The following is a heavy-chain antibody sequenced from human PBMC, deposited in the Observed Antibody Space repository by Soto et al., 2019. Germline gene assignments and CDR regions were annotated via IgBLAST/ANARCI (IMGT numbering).Heavy chain of an antibody. D-gene: IGHD3-22*01. J-gene: IGHJ4*02. V-gene: IGHV1-69*02. CDR2: IIPILGIA. CDR1: GGTFSSYT. CDR3: AVVISHQYYFDY. Sequence: QVQLVQSGAEVKKPGSSVKVSCKASGGTFSSYTISWVRQAPGQGLEWMGRIIPILGIANYAQKFQGRVTITADKSTSTAYMELSSLRSEDTAVYYCAVVISHQYYFDYWGQGTLVTVSS.